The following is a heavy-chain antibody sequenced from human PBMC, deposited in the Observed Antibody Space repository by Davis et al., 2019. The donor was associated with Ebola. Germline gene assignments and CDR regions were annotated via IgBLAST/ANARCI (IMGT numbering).Heavy chain of an antibody. CDR1: GFTFSSYG. CDR3: ASFRVFGQWLVGGYFDY. D-gene: IGHD6-19*01. J-gene: IGHJ4*02. V-gene: IGHV3-30*03. CDR2: ISYDGSNK. Sequence: GESLKISCAASGFTFSSYGMHWVRQAPGKGLEWVAVISYDGSNKYYADSVKGRFTISRDNSKNTLYLQMNSLRAEDTAVYYCASFRVFGQWLVGGYFDYWGQGTLVTVSS.